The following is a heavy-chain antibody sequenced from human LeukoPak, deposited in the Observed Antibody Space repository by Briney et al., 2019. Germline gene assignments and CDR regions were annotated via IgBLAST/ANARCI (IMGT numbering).Heavy chain of an antibody. CDR1: GGSFSTYC. D-gene: IGHD5-18*01. J-gene: IGHJ4*02. V-gene: IGHV4-34*01. CDR3: ARYSYGTYYFDS. Sequence: SETLSLTCAVHGGSFSTYCWSWIRQPPGKGLEWMGEINHSGETRYNPSLKSRVTISVDTSKSQFSLKLSSVTAADTAVYFCARYSYGTYYFDSWGQGTLVTVSS. CDR2: INHSGET.